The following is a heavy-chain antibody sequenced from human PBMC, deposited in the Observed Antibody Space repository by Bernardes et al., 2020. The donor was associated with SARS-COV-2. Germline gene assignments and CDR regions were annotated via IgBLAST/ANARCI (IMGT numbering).Heavy chain of an antibody. J-gene: IGHJ6*02. CDR2: INPNSGGT. CDR3: ARVGMVRGVITYYYYGMDV. CDR1: GYTFTGYY. D-gene: IGHD3-10*01. V-gene: IGHV1-2*02. Sequence: AGVKVSCKASGYTFTGYYMHWVRQAPGQGLEWMGWINPNSGGTNYAQKFQGRVTMTRDTSISTAYMELSRLRSDDTAVYYCARVGMVRGVITYYYYGMDVWGQGTTVTVSS.